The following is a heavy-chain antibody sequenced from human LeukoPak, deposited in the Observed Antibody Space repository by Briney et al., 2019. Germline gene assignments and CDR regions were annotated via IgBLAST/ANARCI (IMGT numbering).Heavy chain of an antibody. D-gene: IGHD3-22*01. CDR2: INPNSGGT. J-gene: IGHJ4*02. CDR1: GYTFTGYY. CDR3: ATEGKCYDRRGYYNV. V-gene: IGHV1-2*02. Sequence: ASVKVSCKASGYTFTGYYMHWVRQAPGQGLEWMGWINPNSGGTNYAQKFQGRVTMTRDTSISTAYMELSRLRSDDTAVYYCATEGKCYDRRGYYNVCGQGTLVTVSS.